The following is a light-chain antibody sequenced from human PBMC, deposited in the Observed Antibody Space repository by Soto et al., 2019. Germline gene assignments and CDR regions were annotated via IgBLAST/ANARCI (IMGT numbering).Light chain of an antibody. V-gene: IGKV1-5*01. CDR2: DAS. Sequence: DIQMTQSPSTLSASVGDRVSITCRAGQSISSWLAWYQQKPGKAPKLLIYDASSLQNGVPSRFRGAESGTEFTLTISSLQPDDFAVYYCQQYNSYPRTFGQGTKVDIK. CDR1: QSISSW. CDR3: QQYNSYPRT. J-gene: IGKJ1*01.